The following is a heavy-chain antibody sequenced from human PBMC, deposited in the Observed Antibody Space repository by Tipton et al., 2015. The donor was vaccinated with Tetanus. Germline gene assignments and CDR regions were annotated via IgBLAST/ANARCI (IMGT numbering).Heavy chain of an antibody. CDR1: GGSISSGGYY. V-gene: IGHV4-31*03. D-gene: IGHD6-6*01. CDR3: ARDQARGARGWNYFDY. CDR2: IYFSGST. J-gene: IGHJ4*02. Sequence: TLSLTCTVSGGSISSGGYYWSWIRQHPGQGLEWIGDIYFSGSTYYNPSLKSRVTISVDTSKKQISLKLNSMTAADTAVYYCARDQARGARGWNYFDYWGQGTLVTVSS.